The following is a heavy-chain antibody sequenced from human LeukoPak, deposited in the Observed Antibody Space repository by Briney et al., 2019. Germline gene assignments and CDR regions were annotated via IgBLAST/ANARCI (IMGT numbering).Heavy chain of an antibody. Sequence: GGSLRLSCAASGFTFSSYAMHWVRQAPGKGLEWVAVISYDGSNKYYADSVKGRFTISRDNSKNTLYLQMNSLRAEDTAVYYCARGRSGELYYFDYWGQGTLVTVSS. V-gene: IGHV3-30-3*01. CDR3: ARGRSGELYYFDY. CDR1: GFTFSSYA. CDR2: ISYDGSNK. D-gene: IGHD2-15*01. J-gene: IGHJ4*02.